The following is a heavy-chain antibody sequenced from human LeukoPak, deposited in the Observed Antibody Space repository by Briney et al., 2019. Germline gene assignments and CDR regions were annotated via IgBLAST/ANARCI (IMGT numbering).Heavy chain of an antibody. CDR1: GGTFCSYA. J-gene: IGHJ3*02. V-gene: IGHV1-69*13. CDR2: IIPIFGTA. Sequence: ASVKVSCKPSGGTFCSYAISWVRQAPGQGLEWMGGIIPIFGTANYAQKFQGRVTITADESTSTAYMELSSLRSEDTAVYYCARQTGITIFGKANHAFDIWGQGTMVTVSS. D-gene: IGHD3-3*01. CDR3: ARQTGITIFGKANHAFDI.